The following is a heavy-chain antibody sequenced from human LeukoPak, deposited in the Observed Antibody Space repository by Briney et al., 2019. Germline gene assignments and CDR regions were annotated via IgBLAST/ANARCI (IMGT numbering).Heavy chain of an antibody. CDR3: ARDGLHTAHFDY. CDR1: GFTFSSYE. Sequence: PGGSLRLSCAASGFTFSSYEMNWVRQAPGKGLEWVSTVSDSSDVHYSDSVKGRFTISRDNARNSLYLQMNSLRDEDTAVYYCARDGLHTAHFDYWGQGTLVTVSS. V-gene: IGHV3-48*03. D-gene: IGHD5-18*01. J-gene: IGHJ4*02. CDR2: VSDSSDV.